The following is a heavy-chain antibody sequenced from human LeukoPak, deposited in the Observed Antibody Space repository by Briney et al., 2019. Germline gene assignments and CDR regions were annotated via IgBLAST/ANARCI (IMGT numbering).Heavy chain of an antibody. CDR3: ARDPYLSRPAAMYYFDY. CDR1: GFTFSSYG. CDR2: IWYDGSNK. D-gene: IGHD2-2*01. V-gene: IGHV3-33*01. J-gene: IGHJ4*02. Sequence: GGSLRLSCAASGFTFSSYGMHWVRQAPGKGLEWVAVIWYDGSNKYYADSVKGRFTISRDNSKNTLYLQMNSLRAEDTAVYYCARDPYLSRPAAMYYFDYWGQGTLVTVSS.